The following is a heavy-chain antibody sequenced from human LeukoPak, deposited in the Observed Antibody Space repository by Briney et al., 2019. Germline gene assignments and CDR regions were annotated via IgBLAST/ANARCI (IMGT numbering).Heavy chain of an antibody. V-gene: IGHV4-59*01. CDR2: IYYSGNT. D-gene: IGHD1-26*01. CDR1: GGSISSYY. CDR3: ASLRERSYYARGFDY. J-gene: IGHJ4*02. Sequence: SETLSLTCTVSGGSISSYYWSWIRQPPGKGLEWIGYIYYSGNTNYNTSLESRVTISVDTSKNQFSLKLSSVTAADTAVYYCASLRERSYYARGFDYWGQGTLVTVSS.